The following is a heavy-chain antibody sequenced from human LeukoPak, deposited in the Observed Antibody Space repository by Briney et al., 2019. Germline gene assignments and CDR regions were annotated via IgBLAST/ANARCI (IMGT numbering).Heavy chain of an antibody. CDR3: ARVYDSSGGIDY. CDR2: INPNSGGT. V-gene: IGHV1-2*02. CDR1: GYTFTGHY. D-gene: IGHD3-22*01. Sequence: GASVKVSCKASGYTFTGHYMHWVRQAPGQGLEWMGWINPNSGGTNYAQKFQGRVTMTRDTSISTAYMELSRLRSDDTAVYYCARVYDSSGGIDYWGQGTLVTVSS. J-gene: IGHJ4*02.